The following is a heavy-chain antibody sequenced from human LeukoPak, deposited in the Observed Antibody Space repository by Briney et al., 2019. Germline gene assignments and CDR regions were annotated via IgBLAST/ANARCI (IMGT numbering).Heavy chain of an antibody. CDR3: ARGEKSGVAYTNWLDS. CDR1: GFTFSDYY. Sequence: PGGSLRLSCAASGFTFSDYYMSWVRQAPGEGLDWVAAIKPDGSEQYYVDSGKGRFTISRDNAKNSLFLQMNSLRAEDTALYYCARGEKSGVAYTNWLDSWGQGTLVPVSS. J-gene: IGHJ5*01. D-gene: IGHD3-3*01. V-gene: IGHV3-7*01. CDR2: IKPDGSEQ.